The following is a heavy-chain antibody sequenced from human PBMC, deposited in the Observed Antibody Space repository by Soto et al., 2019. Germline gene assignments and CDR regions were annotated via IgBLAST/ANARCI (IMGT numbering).Heavy chain of an antibody. CDR2: IYYSGST. CDR1: GGSISSYY. D-gene: IGHD3-9*01. V-gene: IGHV4-59*01. CDR3: AGSILTGYYNGMDV. Sequence: SLTCTVSGGSISSYYWSWIRQPPGKGLEWIGYIYYSGSTNYSPSLKSRVTISVDTSKNQFSLKLSSVTAADTAVYYCAGSILTGYYNGMDVWGQGTTVTVSS. J-gene: IGHJ6*02.